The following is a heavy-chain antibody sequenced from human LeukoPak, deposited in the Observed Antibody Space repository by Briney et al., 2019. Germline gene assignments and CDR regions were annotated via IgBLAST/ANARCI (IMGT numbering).Heavy chain of an antibody. CDR1: GFTFSSYG. Sequence: GGSLRLSCAASGFTFSSYGMHWVRQAPGKGLEWVAFIRYDGSNKYYADSVKGRFTISRENSKNTLYLQMNSLRAEDTAVYYCAKSEAVLFFFDYWGQGTLVTVSS. D-gene: IGHD2-15*01. J-gene: IGHJ4*02. V-gene: IGHV3-30*02. CDR3: AKSEAVLFFFDY. CDR2: IRYDGSNK.